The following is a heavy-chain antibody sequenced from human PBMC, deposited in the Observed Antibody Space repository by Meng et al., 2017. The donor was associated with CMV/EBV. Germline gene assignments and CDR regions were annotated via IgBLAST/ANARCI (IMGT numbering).Heavy chain of an antibody. V-gene: IGHV3-21*06. Sequence: LCCAASGFTFRRSSVKGLRRTRGKSLGWGSSNKGSSTYIHYTDSVESRLTISKDNAKNSLSLQMDGQRTEDTAVYYCTREAGKFYPDYWGQGTLVTVSS. J-gene: IGHJ4*02. D-gene: IGHD3-10*01. CDR3: TREAGKFYPDY. CDR1: GFTFRRSS. CDR2: NKGSSTYI.